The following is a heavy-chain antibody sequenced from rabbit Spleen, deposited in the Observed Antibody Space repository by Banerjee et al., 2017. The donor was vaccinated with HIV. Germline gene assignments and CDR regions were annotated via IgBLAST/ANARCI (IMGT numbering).Heavy chain of an antibody. CDR1: GVSFSGDSY. Sequence: QSLEESGGDLVKPGASLTLTCIASGVSFSGDSYMCWVRQAPGKGLEWIVCIDTGSSGFTYYASWAKGRFTISKTPSTTVTLQMTSLTAADTATYFCARDTSSSFSSYGMDLWGPGTLVTVS. J-gene: IGHJ6*01. V-gene: IGHV1S40*01. CDR3: ARDTSSSFSSYGMDL. CDR2: IDTGSSGFT. D-gene: IGHD1-1*01.